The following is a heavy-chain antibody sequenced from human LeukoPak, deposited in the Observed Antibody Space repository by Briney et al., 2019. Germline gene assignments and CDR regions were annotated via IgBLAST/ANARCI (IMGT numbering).Heavy chain of an antibody. CDR1: GYTFTSYG. CDR3: AREVSPHYYGSGSYYKRPQSGLGY. V-gene: IGHV1-18*01. D-gene: IGHD3-10*01. Sequence: ASVKVSCTASGYTFTSYGISWVRQAPGQGLEWMGWTSAYNGNANNAQKLRGRGNMTTDTPTRTAYVELRSLRSDDTAVYYCAREVSPHYYGSGSYYKRPQSGLGYWGQGTLVTVSS. CDR2: TSAYNGNA. J-gene: IGHJ4*02.